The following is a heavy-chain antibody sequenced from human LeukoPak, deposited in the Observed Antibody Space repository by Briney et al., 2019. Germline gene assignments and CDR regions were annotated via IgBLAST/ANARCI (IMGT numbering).Heavy chain of an antibody. CDR2: ISYDGSNK. CDR3: AKHSGSYQTAFDY. V-gene: IGHV3-30*18. Sequence: QPGGSLRLSCAASGFTFSSYGMHWVRQAPGKGLEGVAVISYDGSNKYYADSVKSRFTISRDNSKNTLYLQMNSLRAEDTAVYYCAKHSGSYQTAFDYWGQGTLVTVSS. J-gene: IGHJ4*02. D-gene: IGHD1-26*01. CDR1: GFTFSSYG.